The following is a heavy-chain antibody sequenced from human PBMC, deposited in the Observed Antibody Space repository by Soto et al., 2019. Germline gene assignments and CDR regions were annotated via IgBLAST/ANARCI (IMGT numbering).Heavy chain of an antibody. CDR1: GFTFSDYA. Sequence: GGSLRLSCAASGFTFSDYAMTWVRQGPGKGLEWISSTSSSGGATYYADSVKDRFTISRDNSKNTVYLQMNSLKAEDTAVYYCTKGPSRAYSGSSRYSDAWGQGALVTVSS. CDR2: TSSSGGAT. CDR3: TKGPSRAYSGSSRYSDA. V-gene: IGHV3-23*01. J-gene: IGHJ4*02. D-gene: IGHD6-6*01.